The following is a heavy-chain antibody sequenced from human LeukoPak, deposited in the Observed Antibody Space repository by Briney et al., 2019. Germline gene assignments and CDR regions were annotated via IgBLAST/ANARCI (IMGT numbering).Heavy chain of an antibody. V-gene: IGHV3-11*04. J-gene: IGHJ5*02. Sequence: NPGGSLRLSCAASGFTFSDYYMSWIRQTPGKGLEWVSYISTSGTTIYYADSVKGRFTISRDNSKNTLYLQMNSLRAEDTAVYYCAKDLRRYYDFWSGYTPPPNWFDPWGQGTLVTVSS. CDR2: ISTSGTTI. CDR3: AKDLRRYYDFWSGYTPPPNWFDP. D-gene: IGHD3-3*01. CDR1: GFTFSDYY.